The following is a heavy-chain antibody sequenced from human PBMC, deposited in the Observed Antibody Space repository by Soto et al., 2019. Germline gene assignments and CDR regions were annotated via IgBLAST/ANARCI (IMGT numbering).Heavy chain of an antibody. V-gene: IGHV3-7*03. D-gene: IGHD6-19*01. J-gene: IGHJ6*02. CDR1: GFTFSSYW. CDR3: ARDEGSGWFLYYYYGMDV. Sequence: GGSLRLSCAASGFTFSSYWMSWVRQAPGKGLEWVANIKQDGSEKYYVDPVKGRFTISRDNAKNSLYLQMNSLRAEDTAVYYCARDEGSGWFLYYYYGMDVWGQGTTVTVSS. CDR2: IKQDGSEK.